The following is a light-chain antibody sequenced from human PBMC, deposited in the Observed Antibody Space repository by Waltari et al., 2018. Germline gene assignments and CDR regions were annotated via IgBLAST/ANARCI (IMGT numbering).Light chain of an antibody. CDR1: QRVGTD. J-gene: IGKJ2*01. CDR3: QQYNEWPPYT. CDR2: TAS. Sequence: EILMTQSPATLSVSPGETATLPCRASQRVGTDLAWYQQTPGQAPRLLIYTASTRAPGIPARFSGSGSGTDFTLTIRGLQSEDFAVYYCQQYNEWPPYTFGQGTKLEIK. V-gene: IGKV3-15*01.